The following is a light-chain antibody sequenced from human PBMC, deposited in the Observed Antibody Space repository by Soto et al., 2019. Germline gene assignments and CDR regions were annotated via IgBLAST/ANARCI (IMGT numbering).Light chain of an antibody. CDR1: QSVNNNY. Sequence: EIVLTQSPGTLSLSPGERATLSCRASQSVNNNYLAWYQQKRGQAPRLLVYGASTRATGIPDRFSGSVSGTAFTLTISRLEPDDFAVYYCQQYGRSLTFGGGTKVEIK. V-gene: IGKV3-20*01. J-gene: IGKJ4*01. CDR2: GAS. CDR3: QQYGRSLT.